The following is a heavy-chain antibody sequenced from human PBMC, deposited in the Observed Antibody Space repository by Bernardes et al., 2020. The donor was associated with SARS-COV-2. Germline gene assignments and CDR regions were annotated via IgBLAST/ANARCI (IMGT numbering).Heavy chain of an antibody. J-gene: IGHJ4*02. CDR3: TRGYASSGSGIEY. Sequence: GGSLRLSCAGSGFTFDDYAMYWVRQAPGKGLEWVAGISWNSGTIAYADSLKGRFTISRDNAKNSLYLQMDSLRAEDTAMYYCTRGYASSGSGIEYWGQGTLVTVSS. D-gene: IGHD3-10*01. CDR2: ISWNSGTI. CDR1: GFTFDDYA. V-gene: IGHV3-9*01.